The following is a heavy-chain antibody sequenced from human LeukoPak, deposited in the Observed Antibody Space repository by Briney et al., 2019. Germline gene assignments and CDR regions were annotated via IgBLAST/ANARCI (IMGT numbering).Heavy chain of an antibody. D-gene: IGHD2-21*02. J-gene: IGHJ4*02. V-gene: IGHV3-33*08. Sequence: QPGGSLRLSCAASGLTFSSYGMHWVRQAPGKGLEWVAVIWYDGSNKYYADSVKGRFTISRDNSKNTLYLQMNSLRAEDTAVYYCAREVSYCGGDCYYYFDYWGQGTLVTVSS. CDR2: IWYDGSNK. CDR1: GLTFSSYG. CDR3: AREVSYCGGDCYYYFDY.